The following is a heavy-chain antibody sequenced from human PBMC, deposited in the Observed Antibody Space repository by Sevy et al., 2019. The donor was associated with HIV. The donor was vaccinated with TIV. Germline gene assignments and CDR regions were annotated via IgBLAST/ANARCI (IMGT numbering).Heavy chain of an antibody. CDR2: IHYSGST. CDR1: GGPISSYY. J-gene: IGHJ5*02. CDR3: ARAPPVRSGDDSLNWFDP. D-gene: IGHD5-12*01. Sequence: SGTLSLTCTVSGGPISSYYWSWIRQPPGKKLEWIGYIHYSGSTKYNPSLNSRVTMSVDTSKNQFSLKLTSVTAADTAVYYCARAPPVRSGDDSLNWFDPWGQGTLVTVSS. V-gene: IGHV4-59*01.